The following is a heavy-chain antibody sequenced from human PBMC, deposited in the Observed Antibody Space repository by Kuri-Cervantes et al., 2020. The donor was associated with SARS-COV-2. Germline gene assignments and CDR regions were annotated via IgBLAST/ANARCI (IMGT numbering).Heavy chain of an antibody. CDR2: ISSSGSTI. V-gene: IGHV3-48*03. Sequence: GESLKISCAAFGFNFSSYEMNWVRQAPGRGLEWVSYISSSGSTIYYADSVKGRFTISRDNAKNSLYLQMSSLRVEDTAVYYCTRMSSGGSPDYWGQGTLVTVSS. CDR1: GFNFSSYE. J-gene: IGHJ4*02. D-gene: IGHD2-15*01. CDR3: TRMSSGGSPDY.